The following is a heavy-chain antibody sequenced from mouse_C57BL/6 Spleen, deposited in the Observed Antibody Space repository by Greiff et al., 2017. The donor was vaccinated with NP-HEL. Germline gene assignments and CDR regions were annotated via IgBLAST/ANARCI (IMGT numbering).Heavy chain of an antibody. CDR2: IDPSDSYT. J-gene: IGHJ3*01. V-gene: IGHV1-59*01. Sequence: QVQLQQPGAELVRPGTSVKLSCKASGYTFTSYWMHWVKQRPGQGLEWIGVIDPSDSYTNYNQKFKGKATLTVDTSSSTAYMQLSSLTSEDSAVYYCAREASSWFAYWGQGTLVTVSA. CDR3: AREASSWFAY. CDR1: GYTFTSYW. D-gene: IGHD1-3*01.